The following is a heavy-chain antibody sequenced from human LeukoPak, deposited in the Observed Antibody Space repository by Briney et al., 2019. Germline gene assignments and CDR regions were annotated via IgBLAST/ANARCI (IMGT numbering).Heavy chain of an antibody. CDR2: IYHSGST. Sequence: SGTLSLTCAVSGGSISSSNWWSWVRQPPGKGLEWIGEIYHSGSTNYNPSLKSRVTISVDKSKNQFSLKLSSVTAADTAVYYCARALVVVPASPFDYWGQGTLVTVSS. V-gene: IGHV4-4*02. J-gene: IGHJ4*02. CDR1: GGSISSSNW. CDR3: ARALVVVPASPFDY. D-gene: IGHD2-2*01.